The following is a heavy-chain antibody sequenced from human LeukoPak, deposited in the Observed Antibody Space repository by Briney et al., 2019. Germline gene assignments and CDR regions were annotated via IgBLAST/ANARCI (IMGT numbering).Heavy chain of an antibody. V-gene: IGHV1-2*02. J-gene: IGHJ4*02. Sequence: ASVKVSCKASGYTFTGYYMHWVRQAPGQGLEWMGWINPNSGGTNYAQKFQGRVTITRDTPISTAYMELSRLRSDDTAVYYCARDNLDYESSGYLDYWGQGTLVTVSS. CDR3: ARDNLDYESSGYLDY. CDR2: INPNSGGT. D-gene: IGHD3-22*01. CDR1: GYTFTGYY.